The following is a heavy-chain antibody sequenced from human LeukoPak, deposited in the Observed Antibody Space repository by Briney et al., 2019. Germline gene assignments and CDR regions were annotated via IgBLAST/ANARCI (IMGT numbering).Heavy chain of an antibody. CDR2: MHVGNGNT. D-gene: IGHD2-21*02. Sequence: GASVQVSCKASGYTFIANYLQWVRQAPGLGPEWLGWMHVGNGNTRYAPKFQGRVTLSRDTSINTAYMELSSLRSDDTAVYYCAREGTYCGGGDCYSFDFWGQGTLVTVSS. J-gene: IGHJ4*02. V-gene: IGHV1-2*02. CDR1: GYTFIANY. CDR3: AREGTYCGGGDCYSFDF.